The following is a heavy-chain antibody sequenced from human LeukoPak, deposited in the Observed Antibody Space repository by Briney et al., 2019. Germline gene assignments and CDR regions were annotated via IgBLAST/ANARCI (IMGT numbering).Heavy chain of an antibody. V-gene: IGHV3-23*01. CDR2: ISGSGGST. Sequence: PGGSLRLSCAASGFTFSSYAMSWVRQAPGKGLEWVSAISGSGGSTYYADSVKGRFTISRDNSKNTLYLQMNSLRAEDTAVYYCAKDRTNLVRGGPYFDYWGQGTLVTVSS. CDR1: GFTFSSYA. CDR3: AKDRTNLVRGGPYFDY. D-gene: IGHD3-10*01. J-gene: IGHJ4*02.